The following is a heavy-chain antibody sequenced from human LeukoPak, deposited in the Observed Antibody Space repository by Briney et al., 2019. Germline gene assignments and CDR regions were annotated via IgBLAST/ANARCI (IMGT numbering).Heavy chain of an antibody. CDR3: AIRRPSTTGTTRRSYYYYYYMDV. CDR2: INHSGST. Sequence: SETLSLTCAVYGGSFSGYYWSWIRQPPGKGLEWIGEINHSGSTNYNPSLESRVTISVDTSKNQFSLKLSSVTAADTAVYYCAIRRPSTTGTTRRSYYYYYYMDVWGKGTTVTVSS. D-gene: IGHD1-1*01. J-gene: IGHJ6*03. CDR1: GGSFSGYY. V-gene: IGHV4-34*01.